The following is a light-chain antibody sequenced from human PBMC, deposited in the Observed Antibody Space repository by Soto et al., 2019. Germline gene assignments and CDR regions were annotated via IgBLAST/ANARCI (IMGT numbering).Light chain of an antibody. Sequence: EIVMTQSPATLSLSPGERATLSCRASQSVSSNLAWYQQKPGQAPRLLMYGASTRATGIPVRFSGSGSGTEFTLTISSLQSEDFAFYYCQQYNNWPPYTFGQGTKLEIK. CDR2: GAS. V-gene: IGKV3-15*01. J-gene: IGKJ2*01. CDR1: QSVSSN. CDR3: QQYNNWPPYT.